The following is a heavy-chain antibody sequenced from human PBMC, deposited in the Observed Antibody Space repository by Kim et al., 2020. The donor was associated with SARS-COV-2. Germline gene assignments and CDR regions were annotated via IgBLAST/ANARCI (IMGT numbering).Heavy chain of an antibody. D-gene: IGHD3-10*01. CDR1: GFTFSSYW. Sequence: GGSLRLSCAASGFTFSSYWMSWVRQAPGKGLEWVANIKQDGSEKYYVDSVKGRFTISRDNAKNSLHLQMNSLRAEDTAVYYCAREDRRITMVRGVKAAFDIWGQGTMVTVSS. V-gene: IGHV3-7*03. CDR2: IKQDGSEK. CDR3: AREDRRITMVRGVKAAFDI. J-gene: IGHJ3*02.